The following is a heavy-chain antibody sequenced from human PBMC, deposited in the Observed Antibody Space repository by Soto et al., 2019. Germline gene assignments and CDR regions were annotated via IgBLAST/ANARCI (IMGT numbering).Heavy chain of an antibody. CDR1: GFTLSDAW. J-gene: IGHJ4*02. CDR3: VTDQGGQ. V-gene: IGHV3-15*07. CDR2: VKRNSDGGTT. Sequence: EVQVVESGGGLVEPGGSLRLSCAASGFTLSDAWMHWVRQPPGKGLRWVGRVKRNSDGGTTDYAGPVKGRFSISRDDATKKMNLHMSYLIPYDTGMYFCVTDQGGQWGQGNGVPVTP.